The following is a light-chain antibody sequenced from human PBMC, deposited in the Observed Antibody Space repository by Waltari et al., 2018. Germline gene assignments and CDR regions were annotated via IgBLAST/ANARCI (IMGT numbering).Light chain of an antibody. CDR2: DAS. CDR3: QQRRNWPLT. V-gene: IGKV3-11*01. Sequence: EIGLTQSPATLPLSPGDRATLSCRASHSVNWYLAWYQQRPGQAPRLLIYDASNRATGIPARFSGSGSETDFTLTISSLQPEDSAVYYCQQRRNWPLTFGGGTKVEIK. CDR1: HSVNWY. J-gene: IGKJ4*01.